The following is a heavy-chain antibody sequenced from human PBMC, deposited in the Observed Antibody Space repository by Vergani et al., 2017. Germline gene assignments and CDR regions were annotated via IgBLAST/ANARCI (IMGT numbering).Heavy chain of an antibody. J-gene: IGHJ4*02. CDR3: XRGRGYRFGYSDY. Sequence: EVQLVESGGGLVPPGRSLRLSCAASGFSFGDYAMTWVRQAPGKGLEWVAFIRNKAYGGTTEYAASVKGRFTISRDDSKRLAYLQLSGLKTEDTAGYFCXRGRGYRFGYSDYWGQGTLVTVSS. V-gene: IGHV3-49*04. CDR1: GFSFGDYA. D-gene: IGHD5-18*01. CDR2: IRNKAYGGTT.